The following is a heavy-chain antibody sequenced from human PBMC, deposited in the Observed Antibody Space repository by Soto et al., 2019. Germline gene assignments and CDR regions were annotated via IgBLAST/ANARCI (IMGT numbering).Heavy chain of an antibody. Sequence: QVQLVQSGAEVKKPGASVKVSCKVSGYTLTELSMHWVRQAPGKGLEWMGGFDPEDGETMYAQKFQGRVTMTEYTSTDTAYMELSSLRSEDTAVYYCTTGQRPIRFLEWLSRYYFDFWGQGTLVTVSS. D-gene: IGHD3-3*01. CDR2: FDPEDGET. CDR1: GYTLTELS. V-gene: IGHV1-24*01. J-gene: IGHJ4*02. CDR3: TTGQRPIRFLEWLSRYYFDF.